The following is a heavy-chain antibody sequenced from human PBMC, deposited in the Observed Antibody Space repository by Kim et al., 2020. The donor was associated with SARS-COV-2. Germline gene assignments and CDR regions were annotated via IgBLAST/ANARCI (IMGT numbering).Heavy chain of an antibody. D-gene: IGHD6-19*01. CDR2: INTNSGNP. Sequence: ASVKVSCKASAYTFTRYTITWVRQAPGQGLEWMGWINTNSGNPTYAQGFTGRFVFSLDTSVSTAYLQINSLKAEDTAVYFCARGGSAWDAADLFDYWGQG. J-gene: IGHJ4*02. CDR3: ARGGSAWDAADLFDY. V-gene: IGHV7-4-1*02. CDR1: AYTFTRYT.